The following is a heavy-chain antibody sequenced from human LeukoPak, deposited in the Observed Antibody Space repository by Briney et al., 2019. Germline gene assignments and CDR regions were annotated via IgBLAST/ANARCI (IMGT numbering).Heavy chain of an antibody. CDR3: AKEESGITFGGVIPPFDY. Sequence: PGGSLRLSCAASGFTFSSYGMSWVHQAPGKGLEWVSAISGSGGSTYYADSVKGRFTISRDNSKNTLYLQMNSLRAEDTAVYYCAKEESGITFGGVIPPFDYWGQGTLVTVSS. CDR1: GFTFSSYG. V-gene: IGHV3-23*01. J-gene: IGHJ4*02. D-gene: IGHD3-16*02. CDR2: ISGSGGST.